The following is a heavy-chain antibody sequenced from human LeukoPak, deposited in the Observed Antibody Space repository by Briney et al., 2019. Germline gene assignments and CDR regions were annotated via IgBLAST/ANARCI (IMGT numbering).Heavy chain of an antibody. CDR3: ATVNFEYSSSWDAFDI. J-gene: IGHJ3*02. CDR2: ISAYNGNT. D-gene: IGHD6-6*01. CDR1: GYTFTSYG. Sequence: ASVKVSCKASGYTFTSYGISWVRQAPGQGLEWMGWISAYNGNTNYAQKLQGRVTMTTDTSTSTAYMELRSLRSDDTAVYYCATVNFEYSSSWDAFDIWGQGTMVTVSS. V-gene: IGHV1-18*01.